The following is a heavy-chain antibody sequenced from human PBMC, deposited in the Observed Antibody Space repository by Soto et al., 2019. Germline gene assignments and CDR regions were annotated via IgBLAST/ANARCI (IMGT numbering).Heavy chain of an antibody. D-gene: IGHD2-2*01. CDR2: IKSKTDDGTT. V-gene: IGHV3-15*01. Sequence: GGSLSLSCTVAGFTSSNAWMTWVRQAPGKGLEWDGRIKSKTDDGTTDYAAPVKGRFTIARDDSRNTLYLQMNSLKTEDTADYYFTTDSSSWAYYYYYCMDVWGQGTTVTVSS. J-gene: IGHJ6*02. CDR1: GFTSSNAW. CDR3: TTDSSSWAYYYYYCMDV.